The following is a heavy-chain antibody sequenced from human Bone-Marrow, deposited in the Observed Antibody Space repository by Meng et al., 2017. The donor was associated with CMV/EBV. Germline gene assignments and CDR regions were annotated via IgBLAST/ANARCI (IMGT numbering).Heavy chain of an antibody. CDR1: GYTFTTSD. V-gene: IGHV1-8*03. J-gene: IGHJ4*02. D-gene: IGHD1-14*01. CDR3: ARGLPAGTTIRLDY. Sequence: ASGYTFTTSDINWVRQAPGQGLEWVGWMSPNSGNADFAEKFQGRVSITRNISIRTAYIELRSLTSDDTAVYYCARGLPAGTTIRLDYWGQGTLVTVSS. CDR2: MSPNSGNA.